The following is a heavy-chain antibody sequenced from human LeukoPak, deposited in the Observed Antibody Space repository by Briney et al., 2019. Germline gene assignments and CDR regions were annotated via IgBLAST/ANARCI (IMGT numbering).Heavy chain of an antibody. J-gene: IGHJ4*02. CDR1: GGSISSYY. CDR2: IYYTGST. V-gene: IGHV4-59*01. Sequence: SETLSLTCTVSGGSISSYYWSWIRQPPGKGLEWIGYIYYTGSTNYNPSLRSRATISVDTSKNQFSLELSSVTAADTAVYYCARVGFGNTPHPIDYWGQGALVTVSS. CDR3: ARVGFGNTPHPIDY. D-gene: IGHD4-23*01.